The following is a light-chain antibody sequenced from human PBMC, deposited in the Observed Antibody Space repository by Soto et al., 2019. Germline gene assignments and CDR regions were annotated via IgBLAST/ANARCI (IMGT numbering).Light chain of an antibody. V-gene: IGKV1-33*01. CDR1: QHITNT. CDR2: DAS. Sequence: DIQMTQSPSSLSASVGDTVSITCQASQHITNTLNWYRHKPGKAPELLIYDASSLESGVPSRFSASGSGTEFTFTITSLQPEDFATFYCQQYDSCPYTFGQGTKLEIK. J-gene: IGKJ2*01. CDR3: QQYDSCPYT.